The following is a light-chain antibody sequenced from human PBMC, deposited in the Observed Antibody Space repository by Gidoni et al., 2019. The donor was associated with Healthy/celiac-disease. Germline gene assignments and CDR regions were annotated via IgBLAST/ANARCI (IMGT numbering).Light chain of an antibody. V-gene: IGKV1-5*03. Sequence: DIQMAQAPSTLSASVGDRDTITCRASQSISSWLAWYQQKPGKAPKLLIYKASSLESGVPSRFCGRLSGTEFPLTISKQQPDDFATYYCQQYNSYPRTFGQGTKVEIK. CDR3: QQYNSYPRT. J-gene: IGKJ1*01. CDR1: QSISSW. CDR2: KAS.